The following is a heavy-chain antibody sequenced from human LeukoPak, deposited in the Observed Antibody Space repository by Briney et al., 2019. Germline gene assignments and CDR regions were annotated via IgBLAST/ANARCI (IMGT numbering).Heavy chain of an antibody. D-gene: IGHD2-8*01. CDR1: GYSFTSYW. V-gene: IGHV5-51*01. J-gene: IGHJ6*03. CDR3: ARHGHCTNGVCYSNYYYHMDV. CDR2: IYPDDSDT. Sequence: GESLKISCKGSGYSFTSYWIGWVRQPPGKGLEWMGIIYPDDSDTRYSPSFEGQITISVDKSISTAYLQWSSLKASDTAVYYCARHGHCTNGVCYSNYYYHMDVWGKGTTVTVSS.